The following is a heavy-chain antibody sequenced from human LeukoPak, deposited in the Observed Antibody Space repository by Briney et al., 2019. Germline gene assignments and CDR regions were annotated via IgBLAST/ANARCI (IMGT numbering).Heavy chain of an antibody. Sequence: LSLTCTVSGGSISSYYWSWIRQAPGKGLEWVSYISSSGSTIYYADSVKGRFTISRDNAKNSLYLQMNSLRAEDTAVYYCARVTGPGGDFDYWGQGTLVTVSS. V-gene: IGHV3-11*01. CDR3: ARVTGPGGDFDY. CDR2: ISSSGSTI. CDR1: GGSISSYY. D-gene: IGHD2-8*02. J-gene: IGHJ4*02.